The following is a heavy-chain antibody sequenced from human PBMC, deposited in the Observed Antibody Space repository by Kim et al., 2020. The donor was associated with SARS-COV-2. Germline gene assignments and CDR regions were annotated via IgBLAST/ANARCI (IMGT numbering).Heavy chain of an antibody. CDR3: ARDRIAVRPGWFDP. Sequence: ASVKVSCKASGYTFTTYSISWVRQAPGQGLEWMGWISAYNGKTNYAQKLQGRVTMTTDTFTSTAYMELRSLRSDDTAVYYCARDRIAVRPGWFDPWGQGTLVSVSS. D-gene: IGHD6-6*01. CDR2: ISAYNGKT. J-gene: IGHJ5*02. CDR1: GYTFTTYS. V-gene: IGHV1-18*01.